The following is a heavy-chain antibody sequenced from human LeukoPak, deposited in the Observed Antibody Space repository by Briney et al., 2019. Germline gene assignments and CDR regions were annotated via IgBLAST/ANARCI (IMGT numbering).Heavy chain of an antibody. V-gene: IGHV3-30*18. CDR1: GFTFSSYG. D-gene: IGHD6-13*01. J-gene: IGHJ4*02. CDR2: ISYDGSNK. CDR3: AKDPMVAAGIGSYWGYFDY. Sequence: GRSLRLSCAASGFTFSSYGMHWVRQAPGKGLEWVAVISYDGSNKYYADSVKGRFTISRDNSKNTLYLQMNSLRAEDTAVYYCAKDPMVAAGIGSYWGYFDYWGQGTLVTVSS.